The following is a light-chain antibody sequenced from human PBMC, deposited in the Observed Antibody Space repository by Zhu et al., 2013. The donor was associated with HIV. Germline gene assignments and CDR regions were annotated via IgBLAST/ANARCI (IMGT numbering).Light chain of an antibody. V-gene: IGKV1-27*01. CDR1: QGIGNY. CDR3: QKYNSVPLT. CDR2: ATS. Sequence: GDRVTITCRASQGIGNYLAWYQQRPGKPPKLLISATSTLQSGVPSRFSGSGSGTGFTLTISSLQAEDVATYYCQKYNSVPLTFGP. J-gene: IGKJ3*01.